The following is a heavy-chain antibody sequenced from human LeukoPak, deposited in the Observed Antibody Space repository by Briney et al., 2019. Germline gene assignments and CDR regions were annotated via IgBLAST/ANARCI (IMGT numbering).Heavy chain of an antibody. CDR3: AKFITILRGAEHDAFDI. Sequence: PAETLSLTCTVSGGSITSTYYWGWIRQPPGKGLEWIGSIYSSETIYYNPSLQSRLTISVDTSKNQFSLKLSSVTAADTAVYYCAKFITILRGAEHDAFDIWGQGTMVTVSS. CDR2: IYSSETI. CDR1: GGSITSTYY. V-gene: IGHV4-39*07. D-gene: IGHD3-10*01. J-gene: IGHJ3*02.